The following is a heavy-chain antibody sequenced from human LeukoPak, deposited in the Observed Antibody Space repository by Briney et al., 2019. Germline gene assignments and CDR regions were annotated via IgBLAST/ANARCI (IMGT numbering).Heavy chain of an antibody. CDR1: GFTFSSYA. Sequence: GGSLRLSCAAPGFTFSSYAMSWVRQAPGKGLEWVSSISGSGGSTYYADSVKGRFTISRDNSKNTLYLQMNSLRAEDTAVYYCAKGVYYDSSGSDYWGQGTLVTVSS. D-gene: IGHD3-22*01. V-gene: IGHV3-23*01. CDR3: AKGVYYDSSGSDY. CDR2: ISGSGGST. J-gene: IGHJ4*02.